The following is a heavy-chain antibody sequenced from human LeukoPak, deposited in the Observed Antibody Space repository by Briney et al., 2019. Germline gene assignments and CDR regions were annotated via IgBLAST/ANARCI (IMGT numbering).Heavy chain of an antibody. J-gene: IGHJ4*02. Sequence: ASVKVSCKASGYTFTTYGISWVRQAPGQGLEWMGWISPYNGNTNYGQKLQGRVTMTTDTSTSTAYMELRSLRSDDTAVDYCARDRAVVVAATDYWGQGTLVTVSS. V-gene: IGHV1-18*01. D-gene: IGHD2-15*01. CDR2: ISPYNGNT. CDR1: GYTFTTYG. CDR3: ARDRAVVVAATDY.